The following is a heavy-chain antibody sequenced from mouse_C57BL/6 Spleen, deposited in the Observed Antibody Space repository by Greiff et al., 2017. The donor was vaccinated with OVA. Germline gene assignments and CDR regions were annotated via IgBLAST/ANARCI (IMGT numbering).Heavy chain of an antibody. CDR3: AIYIGPGSSYFDY. J-gene: IGHJ2*01. D-gene: IGHD1-1*01. CDR1: GFTFTDYY. Sequence: EVKVVESGGGLVQPGGSLSLSCAASGFTFTDYYMSWVSQPPGKALEWLGFIRNKANGYTTEYNASVKGRFTISRDNSQSILYLQMNALRAEDSATYDCAIYIGPGSSYFDYWGQGTTLTVSS. V-gene: IGHV7-3*01. CDR2: IRNKANGYTT.